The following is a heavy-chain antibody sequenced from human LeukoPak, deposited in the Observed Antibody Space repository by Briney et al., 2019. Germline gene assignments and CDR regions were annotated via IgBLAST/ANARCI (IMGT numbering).Heavy chain of an antibody. CDR1: GGSFSGYY. Sequence: SETLSLTCAVYGGSFSGYYWSWIRQPPGKGLEWIGEINHSGSTNYNPSLKSRVTTSVDTSKNQFSLKLSSVTAADTAVYYCARHTGSGSYYWFDPWGQGTLVTVSS. V-gene: IGHV4-34*01. CDR2: INHSGST. D-gene: IGHD3-10*01. J-gene: IGHJ5*02. CDR3: ARHTGSGSYYWFDP.